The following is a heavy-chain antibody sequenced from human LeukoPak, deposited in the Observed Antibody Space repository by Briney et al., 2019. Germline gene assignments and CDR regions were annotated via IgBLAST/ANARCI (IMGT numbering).Heavy chain of an antibody. J-gene: IGHJ4*02. V-gene: IGHV4-4*07. CDR2: IYTSGST. D-gene: IGHD4-17*01. CDR1: GGSISSYY. Sequence: PSETLSLTCTVSGGSISSYYWSWIRQPAGKGLGWIGRIYTSGSTNYNPSLKSRVTMSVDMSKNQFSLKLSSVTAADTAVYYCARQGSYGDYMLVDYWGQGTRVTVSS. CDR3: ARQGSYGDYMLVDY.